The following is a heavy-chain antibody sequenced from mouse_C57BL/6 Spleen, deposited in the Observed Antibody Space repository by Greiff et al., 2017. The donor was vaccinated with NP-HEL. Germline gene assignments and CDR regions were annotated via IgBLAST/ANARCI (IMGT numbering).Heavy chain of an antibody. CDR3: ASEGPYSNYPAWFAY. CDR2: INPGSGGT. J-gene: IGHJ3*01. Sequence: VKLQQSGAELVRPGTSVKVSCKASGYAFTNYLIEWVKQRPGQGLEWIGVINPGSGGTNYNEKFKGKATLTADKSSSTAYMQLSSLTSEDSAVYFCASEGPYSNYPAWFAYWGQGTLVTVSA. CDR1: GYAFTNYL. D-gene: IGHD2-5*01. V-gene: IGHV1-54*01.